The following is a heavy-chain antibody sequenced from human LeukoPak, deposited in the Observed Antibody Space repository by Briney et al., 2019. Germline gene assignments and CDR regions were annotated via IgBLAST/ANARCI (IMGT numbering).Heavy chain of an antibody. V-gene: IGHV1-8*01. CDR2: MNPNSGNT. CDR3: AKGFCSSTSCYKVGYYGMDV. CDR1: GYTFTSYD. D-gene: IGHD2-2*02. J-gene: IGHJ6*02. Sequence: ASVKVSCKASGYTFTSYDINWVRQATRQGLEWMGWMNPNSGNTGYAQKFQGRVTMTRNTSISTAYMELSSLRSEDTAVYYCAKGFCSSTSCYKVGYYGMDVWGQGTTVTVSS.